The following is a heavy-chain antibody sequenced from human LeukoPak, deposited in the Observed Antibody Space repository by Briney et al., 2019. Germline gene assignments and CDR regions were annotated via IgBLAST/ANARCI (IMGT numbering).Heavy chain of an antibody. V-gene: IGHV4-38-2*02. CDR3: YIFGYSSGWGIDY. J-gene: IGHJ4*02. CDR1: SYSISSGYY. Sequence: SETLSLTCTVSSYSISSGYYWGWIRQPPGKGLEWIGSIYHSGSTYYNPSLKSRVTISVDTSKNQFSLKLSSVTAADTAVYYCYIFGYSSGWGIDYWGQGTLVTVSS. D-gene: IGHD6-19*01. CDR2: IYHSGST.